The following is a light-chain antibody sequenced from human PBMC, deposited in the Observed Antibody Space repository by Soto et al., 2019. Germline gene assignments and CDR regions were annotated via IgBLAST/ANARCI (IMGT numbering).Light chain of an antibody. CDR3: SSYAGSNILYV. CDR1: SSDVGGYNY. J-gene: IGLJ1*01. CDR2: EVS. V-gene: IGLV2-8*01. Sequence: QSVLTQPPSASGSPGQSVTISCTGTSSDVGGYNYVSWYQQHPGKAPKLMIYEVSKRPSGVPDRFSGSKSGNTASLTVSGLQAEDVSDYYCSSYAGSNILYVFGTGTNVTVL.